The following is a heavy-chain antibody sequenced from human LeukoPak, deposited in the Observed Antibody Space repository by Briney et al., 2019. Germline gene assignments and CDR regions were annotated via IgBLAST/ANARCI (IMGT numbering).Heavy chain of an antibody. CDR2: ISGSGGST. V-gene: IGHV3-23*01. D-gene: IGHD1-26*01. CDR1: GFTFSSYG. Sequence: GGSLRLSCAASGFTFSSYGMRGVRQARGKGLEGGSAISGSGGSTYYADSVKGRFTISRDNSKNTLYLQMNSLRAEDTAVYYCAKGAGEWELLDFDYWGQGTLVTVSS. CDR3: AKGAGEWELLDFDY. J-gene: IGHJ4*02.